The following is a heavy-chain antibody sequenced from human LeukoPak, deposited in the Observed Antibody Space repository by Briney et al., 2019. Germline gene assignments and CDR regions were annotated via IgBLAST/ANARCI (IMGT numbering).Heavy chain of an antibody. CDR1: GGSINNNKW. CDR2: LYYDGRS. D-gene: IGHD5-24*01. V-gene: IGHV4-39*01. CDR3: ARSLADDYNFNF. J-gene: IGHJ4*02. Sequence: SETLSLTCVVSGGSINNNKWWSWARQPPGEGLEWVGSLYYDGRSYFNPSLSNRVSISVDTSKNQFSLKLNSVTAADTAVYYCARSLADDYNFNFWGQGTLVTVSS.